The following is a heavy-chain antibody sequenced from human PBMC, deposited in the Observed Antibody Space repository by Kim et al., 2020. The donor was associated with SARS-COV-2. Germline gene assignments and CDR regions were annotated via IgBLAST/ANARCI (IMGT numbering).Heavy chain of an antibody. J-gene: IGHJ6*02. CDR2: IYYSGST. Sequence: SETLSLTCTVSGGSISSYYWSWIRQPPGKGLEWIGYIYYSGSTNYNPSLKSRVTISVDTSKNQFSLKLSSVTAADTAVYYCARGSYYYGMDVWGQGTTVTVYS. CDR3: ARGSYYYGMDV. CDR1: GGSISSYY. V-gene: IGHV4-59*01.